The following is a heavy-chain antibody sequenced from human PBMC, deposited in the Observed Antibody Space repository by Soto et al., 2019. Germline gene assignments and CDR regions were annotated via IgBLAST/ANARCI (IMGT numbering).Heavy chain of an antibody. CDR3: ARSMTTVTTAYYYGMDV. D-gene: IGHD4-17*01. V-gene: IGHV5-51*01. Sequence: PGESQKISCKGSGYNFTSYWIGWVRQMPGKGLEWMGIIYPGDSDTRYRPSFQGQVTISADKSISTAYLQWSSLKASDTAMYYCARSMTTVTTAYYYGMDVWGQGTTVTVSS. CDR2: IYPGDSDT. CDR1: GYNFTSYW. J-gene: IGHJ6*02.